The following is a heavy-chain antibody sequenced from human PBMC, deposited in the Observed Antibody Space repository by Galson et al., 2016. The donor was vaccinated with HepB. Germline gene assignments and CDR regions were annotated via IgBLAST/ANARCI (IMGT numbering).Heavy chain of an antibody. CDR3: ARGGDRPIVS. D-gene: IGHD2-15*01. Sequence: RLSCAASGXTVSSDXXNWVRQAPGKGLVGVSRINTDGSSTSYADSVKGRFTISRDNAENTLYLHMNSLSAEDTAVYYXARGGDRPIVSWGQGTLVTVSS. V-gene: IGHV3-74*01. J-gene: IGHJ5*02. CDR2: INTDGSST. CDR1: GXTVSSDX.